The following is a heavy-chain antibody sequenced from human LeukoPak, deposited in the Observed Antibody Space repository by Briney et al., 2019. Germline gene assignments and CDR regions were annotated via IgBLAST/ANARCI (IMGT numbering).Heavy chain of an antibody. CDR3: ARQPVGSRHWFDP. CDR1: GGSISSYY. Sequence: PSETLSLTCTVSGGSISSYYWSWLRQPPGKGLEWIGYIYYSGSTNYNPSLKSRVTISVDTSKNQFSLRLSSVTAADTAVYYCARQPVGSRHWFDPWGQGTLVTVSS. J-gene: IGHJ5*02. CDR2: IYYSGST. D-gene: IGHD6-13*01. V-gene: IGHV4-59*08.